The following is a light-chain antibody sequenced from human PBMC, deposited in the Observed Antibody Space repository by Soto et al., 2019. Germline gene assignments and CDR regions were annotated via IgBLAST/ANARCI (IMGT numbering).Light chain of an antibody. CDR1: SSNIGTNY. J-gene: IGLJ1*01. CDR2: RNN. CDR3: TAWDDSLSGPLYV. Sequence: QSVLTQPPSVSGTPGQRVTIICSGSSSNIGTNYVYWYQQLPGTAPKLLIYRNNQRPSGVPDRFSGSKSGTSASLAISGLRSEDEADYYCTAWDDSLSGPLYVFGTGTKLTVL. V-gene: IGLV1-47*01.